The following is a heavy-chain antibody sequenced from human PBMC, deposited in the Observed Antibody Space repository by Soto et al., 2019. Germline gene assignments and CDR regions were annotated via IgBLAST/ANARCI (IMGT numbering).Heavy chain of an antibody. J-gene: IGHJ6*02. CDR2: IYHSGST. CDR1: GGSISSSNW. Sequence: TLSLTCAVSGGSISSSNWWSWVRQPPGKGLEWIGEIYHSGSTNYNPSLKSRVTISVDKSKNQFSLKLSSVTAADTAVYYCARSPYYDYYYYYGMDVWGQGTTLTVSS. V-gene: IGHV4-4*02. D-gene: IGHD3-10*01. CDR3: ARSPYYDYYYYYGMDV.